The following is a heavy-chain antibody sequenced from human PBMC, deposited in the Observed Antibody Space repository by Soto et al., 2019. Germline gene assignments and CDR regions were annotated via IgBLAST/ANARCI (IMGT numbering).Heavy chain of an antibody. CDR1: GGSISSYY. CDR3: GAKWDFGDYAYYFDY. J-gene: IGHJ4*02. V-gene: IGHV4-4*07. Sequence: SETLSLTCSVSGGSISSYYWSWIRQPAGKGLEWIGRIYTSGSTTYNPSLNSRVTMSVDTSKNQFSLKLNSVTAADTAVYYCGAKWDFGDYAYYFDYWGQGTLVTVSS. CDR2: IYTSGST. D-gene: IGHD4-17*01.